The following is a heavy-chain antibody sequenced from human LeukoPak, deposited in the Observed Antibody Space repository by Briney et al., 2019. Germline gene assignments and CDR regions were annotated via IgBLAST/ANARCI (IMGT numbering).Heavy chain of an antibody. CDR1: GGSISSSSYY. D-gene: IGHD6-13*01. Sequence: PSETLSLTCTVSGGSISSSSYYWGWIRQPPGKGLEWIGSIYYSGSTYYNPSLKSRVTISVDRSKNQFSLKLSSVTAADTAVYYCARFPLAAAGTIDYWGQGTLVTVSS. CDR2: IYYSGST. J-gene: IGHJ4*02. CDR3: ARFPLAAAGTIDY. V-gene: IGHV4-39*07.